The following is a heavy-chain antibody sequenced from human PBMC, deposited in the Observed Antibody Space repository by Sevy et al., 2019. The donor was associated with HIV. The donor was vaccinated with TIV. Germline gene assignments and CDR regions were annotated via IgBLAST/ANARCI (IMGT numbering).Heavy chain of an antibody. Sequence: GGSLRLSCTTSGFTFGDYAMSWVRQAPGKGLEWVGFIRSKVYGGTTENAAAVKGRFTISRDGSKSIAYLQMNSLKTEDTAVYYCARGGYCSTTSCYNDWVDVWGQGTTVTVSS. D-gene: IGHD2-2*02. CDR2: IRSKVYGGTT. J-gene: IGHJ6*02. CDR3: ARGGYCSTTSCYNDWVDV. V-gene: IGHV3-49*04. CDR1: GFTFGDYA.